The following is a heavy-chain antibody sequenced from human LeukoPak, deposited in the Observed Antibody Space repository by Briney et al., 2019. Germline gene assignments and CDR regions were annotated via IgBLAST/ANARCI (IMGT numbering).Heavy chain of an antibody. CDR3: ASLKNYYDSSGYLVTDAFDI. Sequence: ASVKVSCKASGYTFTSYGISWVRQAPGQGLEWMGWISGYNGNTNYAQKLQGRVTMTTDTSTSTAYMELRSLKSDDTAVYYCASLKNYYDSSGYLVTDAFDIWGQGTMVTVSS. CDR1: GYTFTSYG. CDR2: ISGYNGNT. J-gene: IGHJ3*02. V-gene: IGHV1-18*01. D-gene: IGHD3-22*01.